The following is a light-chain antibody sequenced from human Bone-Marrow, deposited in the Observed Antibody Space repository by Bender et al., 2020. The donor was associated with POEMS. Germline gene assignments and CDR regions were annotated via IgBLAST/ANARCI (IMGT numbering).Light chain of an antibody. CDR1: SSDVGTYNL. J-gene: IGLJ3*02. Sequence: QSALTQPASVSGSPGQSITISCTGASSDVGTYNLVSWYQHHPGKAPKLMIYEVSKWPSGVSDRFSGSKSGNTAFLTISGLQPEDGADYHCCSYATTTTWAFGGGTKVTVL. CDR2: EVS. V-gene: IGLV2-23*02. CDR3: CSYATTTTWA.